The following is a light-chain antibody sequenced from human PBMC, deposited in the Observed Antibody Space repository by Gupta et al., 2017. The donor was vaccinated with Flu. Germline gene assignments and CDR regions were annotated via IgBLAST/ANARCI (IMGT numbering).Light chain of an antibody. CDR3: QSYDSSNWV. CDR2: EDN. J-gene: IGLJ3*02. V-gene: IGLV6-57*01. Sequence: TVTISCTRSSGSIASNYVQWYQQRPGSSPTTVIYEDNQRPSGVPDRFSGSIDSSSNSASLTISGLKTEDEADYYCQSYDSSNWVFGGGTKLTVL. CDR1: SGSIASNY.